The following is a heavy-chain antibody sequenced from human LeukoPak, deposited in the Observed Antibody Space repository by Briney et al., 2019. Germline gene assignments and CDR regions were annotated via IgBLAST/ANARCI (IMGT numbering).Heavy chain of an antibody. CDR1: GFTFSSYW. J-gene: IGHJ6*03. CDR3: ARMVRGVRYYYYYYMDV. V-gene: IGHV3-7*01. Sequence: PGGSLRLSCAASGFTFSSYWMSWVRQAPGKGLEWVANIKQDGSEKYYVDSVKGRFTISRDNAKNSLYLQMNSLRAEDTAVYYCARMVRGVRYYYYYYMDVWGKGTTVTISS. D-gene: IGHD3-10*01. CDR2: IKQDGSEK.